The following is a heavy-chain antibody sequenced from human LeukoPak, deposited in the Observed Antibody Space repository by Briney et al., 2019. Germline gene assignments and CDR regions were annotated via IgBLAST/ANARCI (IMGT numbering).Heavy chain of an antibody. V-gene: IGHV4-30-2*01. Sequence: SETLSLTCAVSGGSISSGGYSWSWIRQPPGKGLEWIVYIYHSGSTNYNPSLKSRVTISVDTSKNQFSLKLSSVTAADTAVYYCARALYSSGWVNYYYYYGMDVWGQGTTVTVSS. CDR3: ARALYSSGWVNYYYYYGMDV. CDR2: IYHSGST. CDR1: GGSISSGGYS. J-gene: IGHJ6*02. D-gene: IGHD6-19*01.